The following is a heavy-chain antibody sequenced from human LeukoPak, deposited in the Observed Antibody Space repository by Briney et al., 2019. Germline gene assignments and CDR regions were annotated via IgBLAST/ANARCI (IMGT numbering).Heavy chain of an antibody. D-gene: IGHD3-10*01. CDR1: GFTFSSYA. CDR2: ISGSGGST. Sequence: GGSLRLSCAASGFTFSSYAMSWVRQAPVKGLEWVSAISGSGGSTYYADSVKGRFTISRDNSKNTLYLQMNSLRAEDTAVYYCAKDLIWVPRGMDVWGQGTTVTVSS. CDR3: AKDLIWVPRGMDV. J-gene: IGHJ6*02. V-gene: IGHV3-23*01.